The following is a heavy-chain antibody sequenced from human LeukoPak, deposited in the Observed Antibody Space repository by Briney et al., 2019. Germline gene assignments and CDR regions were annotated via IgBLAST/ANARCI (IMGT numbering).Heavy chain of an antibody. Sequence: GESLKISCKGSGYSFATYSVAWVRQMPGKGLEWMGTIYPDDSDTRYSPSFQDQVTMSADKSSSTAYLQWSGLKASDTAMYYCARLRGPSFTSSYYFDYWGQGTLVTVSS. V-gene: IGHV5-51*01. D-gene: IGHD2-2*01. CDR2: IYPDDSDT. CDR3: ARLRGPSFTSSYYFDY. CDR1: GYSFATYS. J-gene: IGHJ4*02.